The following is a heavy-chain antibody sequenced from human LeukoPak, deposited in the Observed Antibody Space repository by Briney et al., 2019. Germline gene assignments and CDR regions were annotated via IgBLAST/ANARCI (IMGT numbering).Heavy chain of an antibody. J-gene: IGHJ5*02. D-gene: IGHD2-15*01. CDR2: IYYSGTT. Sequence: SETLSPTCSVSGGSISGYYWSWIRQPPGKGLEWIGYIYYSGTTIYNPSLKSRLTISLDTSKNQFSLKLSSVTAADTALFYCARHAAYCSGSNCYLRWFDPWGQGTLVTVSS. V-gene: IGHV4-59*01. CDR1: GGSISGYY. CDR3: ARHAAYCSGSNCYLRWFDP.